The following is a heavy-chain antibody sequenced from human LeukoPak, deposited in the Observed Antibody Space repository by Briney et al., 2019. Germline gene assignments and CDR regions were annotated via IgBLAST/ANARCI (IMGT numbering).Heavy chain of an antibody. CDR1: GYTFTELS. V-gene: IGHV1-24*01. CDR3: ETESAYDILTGYHRPFGY. CDR2: FDPEDGET. D-gene: IGHD3-9*01. J-gene: IGHJ4*02. Sequence: ASVQVSCKVSGYTFTELSMHWVRQAPGKGLESMGGFDPEDGETIYAQKFQGRVTMTEDTSTDTAYMELSSLRSEDTAVYYFETESAYDILTGYHRPFGYWGQGTLVTVSS.